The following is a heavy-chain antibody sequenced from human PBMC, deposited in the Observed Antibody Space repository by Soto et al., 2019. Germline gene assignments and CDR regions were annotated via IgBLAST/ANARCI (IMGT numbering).Heavy chain of an antibody. CDR3: ARGPLRYFDWLSFGTYGMDV. J-gene: IGHJ6*02. D-gene: IGHD3-9*01. V-gene: IGHV3-13*04. CDR1: GFTFSSYD. Sequence: GGSLRLSCAASGFTFSSYDMHWVRQATGKGLEWVSAIGTAGDTYYPGSVKGRFTISRENAKNSLYLQMNSLRAGDTAVYYCARGPLRYFDWLSFGTYGMDVWGQGTTATVS. CDR2: IGTAGDT.